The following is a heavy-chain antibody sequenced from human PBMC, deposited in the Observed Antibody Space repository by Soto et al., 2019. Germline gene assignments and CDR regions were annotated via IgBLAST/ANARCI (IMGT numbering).Heavy chain of an antibody. CDR2: IGTRGNTK. D-gene: IGHD4-17*01. Sequence: QVQLVESGGGLVKPVGSLRLSCATSGFTFSDYYMSWIRQAPGKGLEWVSYIGTRGNTKYYADSVRGRFTISRDNAKNSLYLQMNSLRADDTAVYYCARDGTEYYGEYYDYWGQGIPVTVSS. V-gene: IGHV3-11*01. CDR3: ARDGTEYYGEYYDY. J-gene: IGHJ4*02. CDR1: GFTFSDYY.